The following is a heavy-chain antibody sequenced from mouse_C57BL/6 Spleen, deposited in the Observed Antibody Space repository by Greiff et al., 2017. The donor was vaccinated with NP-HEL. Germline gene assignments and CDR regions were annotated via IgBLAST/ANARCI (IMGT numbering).Heavy chain of an antibody. V-gene: IGHV14-2*01. D-gene: IGHD1-1*01. Sequence: EVQLQQSGAELVKPGASVKLSCTASGFNFKDYYMHWVQQRPEQGLEWIGRINPEDGETKYAPKVQGKATITADTSSNTPYLQLSRLTSEDTAVYYCAREDDYVCSDRVDYWGQGTTLTVSS. J-gene: IGHJ2*01. CDR3: AREDDYVCSDRVDY. CDR2: INPEDGET. CDR1: GFNFKDYY.